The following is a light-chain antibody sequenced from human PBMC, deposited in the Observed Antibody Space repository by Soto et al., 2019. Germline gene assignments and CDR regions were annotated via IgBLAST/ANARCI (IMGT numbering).Light chain of an antibody. V-gene: IGKV1-5*03. CDR1: QTIDNW. J-gene: IGKJ2*01. CDR2: KVS. Sequence: DIQMTQSPSTLSASVGDRVTITCRASQTIDNWLAWYQQIPGKAPNLLIYKVSSLDSGVPSRFSGSGSGTEFTLTITSLQPEDFATYYFQQYKAYPYTFAQVTKLQIK. CDR3: QQYKAYPYT.